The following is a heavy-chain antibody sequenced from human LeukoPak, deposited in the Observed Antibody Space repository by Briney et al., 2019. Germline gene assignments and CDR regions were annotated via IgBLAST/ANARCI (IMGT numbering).Heavy chain of an antibody. D-gene: IGHD2-15*01. CDR3: AKGGWATQQHLDY. J-gene: IGHJ4*02. Sequence: PGRSLRLSCAASGFTLSSYGMHWVRQAPGKGLEWVAVISYDGSNRYYADSVKGRFTISRDNSKNTLYVQMNSLRAEGTAVYYCAKGGWATQQHLDYWGQGTLVTVAS. V-gene: IGHV3-30*18. CDR2: ISYDGSNR. CDR1: GFTLSSYG.